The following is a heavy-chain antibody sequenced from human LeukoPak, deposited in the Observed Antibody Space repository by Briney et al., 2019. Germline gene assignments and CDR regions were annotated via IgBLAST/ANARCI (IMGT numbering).Heavy chain of an antibody. CDR1: GYTFTGYY. Sequence: GASVKVSCKASGYTFTGYYMHWVRQAPGQGLEGMGWINPNSGGTNYAQKFQGRVTMTRDTSISTAYMELSRLRSDDTAVYYCAREAGTGTNNWFDPWGQGTLVTVSS. CDR3: AREAGTGTNNWFDP. V-gene: IGHV1-2*02. CDR2: INPNSGGT. D-gene: IGHD1-1*01. J-gene: IGHJ5*02.